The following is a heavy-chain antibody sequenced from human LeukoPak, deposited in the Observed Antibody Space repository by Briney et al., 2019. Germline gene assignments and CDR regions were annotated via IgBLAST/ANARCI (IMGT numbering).Heavy chain of an antibody. CDR2: MKHDGIEK. J-gene: IGHJ3*02. Sequence: GGSLRLSCVASGFSFGSYWMAWVRQAPGKGLEWVANMKHDGIEKYHVDSVKGRFTISRDNSKNTVYLQMNSLRAEDTAVYYCARGHYGSGIHQGAFDIWGQGTIVTVSS. D-gene: IGHD3-10*01. CDR3: ARGHYGSGIHQGAFDI. V-gene: IGHV3-7*05. CDR1: GFSFGSYW.